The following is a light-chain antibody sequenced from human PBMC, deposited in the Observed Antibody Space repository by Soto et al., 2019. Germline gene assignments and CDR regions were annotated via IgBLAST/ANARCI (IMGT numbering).Light chain of an antibody. J-gene: IGKJ1*01. V-gene: IGKV3-15*01. CDR1: LSVSRN. Sequence: LTHSPATRSLSQGERATLSCRTSLSVSRNLAWYQQKPGQAPRLIIYGASTRATGIPARFSGSGFGTEFTLTIGSLQSEDSAVYYCQHYNNWLTWTFGQLTKVDIK. CDR2: GAS. CDR3: QHYNNWLTWT.